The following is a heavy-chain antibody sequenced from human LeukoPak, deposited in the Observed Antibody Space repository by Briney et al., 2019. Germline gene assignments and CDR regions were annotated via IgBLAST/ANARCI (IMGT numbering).Heavy chain of an antibody. J-gene: IGHJ4*02. CDR2: IYLSGST. D-gene: IGHD6-19*01. V-gene: IGHV4-38-2*02. CDR3: ARLPGFSSGWYFIDY. Sequence: KPSETLSLTCTVSVYSISSGYYWGWIRQPPGKGLEWIGSIYLSGSTYYNPSLKSRVTISVDTSKNQFSLRLSSVTAADTAVYYCARLPGFSSGWYFIDYWGQGTLVTVSS. CDR1: VYSISSGYY.